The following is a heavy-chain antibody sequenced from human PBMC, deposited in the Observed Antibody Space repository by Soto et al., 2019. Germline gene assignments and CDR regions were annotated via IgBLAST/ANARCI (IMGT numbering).Heavy chain of an antibody. J-gene: IGHJ4*02. Sequence: SETLSLTCTVSGGSISSSGDCWSWIRQSPGKGLEWVGHIYNIGSTYSNPSLRSRATISVDTSNNQFSLKLRSDDTAVYYCARDAEDYYDSSGYPFDYWGQGTLVTV. CDR1: GGSISSSGDC. CDR2: IYNIGST. CDR3: ARDAEDYYDSSGYPFDY. V-gene: IGHV4-30-4*02. D-gene: IGHD3-22*01.